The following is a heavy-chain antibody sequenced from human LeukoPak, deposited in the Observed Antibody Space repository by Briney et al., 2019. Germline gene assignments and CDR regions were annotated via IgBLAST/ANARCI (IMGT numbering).Heavy chain of an antibody. CDR1: GGSISSYY. Sequence: SETLSLTCTVSGGSISSYYWSWIRQPPGKGLEWIGYIYYSGSTNYNPSLKSRVTISVDTSKNQFSLKLSSATAADTAVYYCAKSVTPYYFDYWGQGTLVTVSS. D-gene: IGHD4-17*01. CDR2: IYYSGST. J-gene: IGHJ4*02. V-gene: IGHV4-59*01. CDR3: AKSVTPYYFDY.